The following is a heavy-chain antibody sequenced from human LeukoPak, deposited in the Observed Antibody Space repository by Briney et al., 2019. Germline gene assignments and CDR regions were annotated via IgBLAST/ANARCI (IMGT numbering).Heavy chain of an antibody. Sequence: SGGSLRLSCAASGFTFSIYAMSWVRQAPGKGLEWVSLINNGADNTYYADSVKGRFTISRDNAKNSLYLQMNSLRAEDTAVYYCARRQVDYDFWSGYYTHYGMDVWGQGTTVTVSS. CDR1: GFTFSIYA. CDR3: ARRQVDYDFWSGYYTHYGMDV. J-gene: IGHJ6*02. V-gene: IGHV3-21*01. CDR2: INNGADNT. D-gene: IGHD3-3*01.